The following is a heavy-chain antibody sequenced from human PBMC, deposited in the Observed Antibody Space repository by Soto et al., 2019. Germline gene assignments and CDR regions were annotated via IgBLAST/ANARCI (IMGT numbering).Heavy chain of an antibody. CDR2: VNPGSGYT. CDR1: GYTFIHND. V-gene: IGHV1-8*01. J-gene: IGHJ5*02. CDR3: ARMDCFASLNWFDP. D-gene: IGHD2-21*02. Sequence: ASVKVSCKASGYTFIHNDVSWVRQATGQGLEWMGWVNPGSGYTGYAQKFQGRLTMTRDISIATANMELNSLTSVDTAIYYCARMDCFASLNWFDPWGQGTLVTVSS.